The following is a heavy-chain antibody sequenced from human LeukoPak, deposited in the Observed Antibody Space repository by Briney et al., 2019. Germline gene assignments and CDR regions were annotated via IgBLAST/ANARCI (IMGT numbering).Heavy chain of an antibody. CDR3: AKDYGDFGSSYFCAFDV. CDR2: IRQDGSLK. Sequence: PGGSLRLSCAASGFIFSSCWMSWVRQAPGKGLEWVASIRQDGSLKYHADSVKGRFTISRDNAKNSLYLQMNSLRAEDTAVYYCAKDYGDFGSSYFCAFDVWGPGTMVTVSS. V-gene: IGHV3-7*03. CDR1: GFIFSSCW. J-gene: IGHJ3*01. D-gene: IGHD3-10*01.